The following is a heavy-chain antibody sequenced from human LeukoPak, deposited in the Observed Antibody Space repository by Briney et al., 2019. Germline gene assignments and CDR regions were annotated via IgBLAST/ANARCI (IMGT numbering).Heavy chain of an antibody. J-gene: IGHJ4*02. CDR1: GFTFSIYS. D-gene: IGHD6-19*01. Sequence: GGPLRLSCAASGFTFSIYSMIWLREAPGKRLECGSYISSSSSTIYYAASVKGRLTISRGNAKNSLYLQMNSLRAEDTAVYYCARVPIATSRGWPLDYWGQGTLVTGSS. CDR3: ARVPIATSRGWPLDY. CDR2: ISSSSSTI. V-gene: IGHV3-48*01.